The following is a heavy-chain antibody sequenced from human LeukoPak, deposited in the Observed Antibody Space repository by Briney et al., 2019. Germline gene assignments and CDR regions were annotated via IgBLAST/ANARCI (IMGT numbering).Heavy chain of an antibody. CDR2: ITNDGSST. J-gene: IGHJ4*02. CDR1: GLTFSSHW. V-gene: IGHV3-74*01. CDR3: ATQQGGNPAY. D-gene: IGHD1-14*01. Sequence: GGSLRLSCAASGLTFSSHWMHWVRQAPGKGLVWVSRITNDGSSTTYADSVKGRFTISRDNAKNMLYLQVNSLRAEDTAVCYCATQQGGNPAYWGQGTLVTVSS.